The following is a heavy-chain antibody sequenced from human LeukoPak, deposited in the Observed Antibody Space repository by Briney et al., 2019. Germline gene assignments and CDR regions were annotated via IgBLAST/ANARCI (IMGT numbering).Heavy chain of an antibody. CDR1: GGSISSGSYY. D-gene: IGHD5-24*01. CDR3: ARGLWATINY. J-gene: IGHJ4*02. Sequence: SSETLSLTCTVSGGSISSGSYYWSWIRQPAGKGLEWIGRIYTSGSTNYNPSLKSRVTISVDTSKNQFSLKLSSVTAADTAVYYCARGLWATINYWGQGTLVTVPS. CDR2: IYTSGST. V-gene: IGHV4-61*02.